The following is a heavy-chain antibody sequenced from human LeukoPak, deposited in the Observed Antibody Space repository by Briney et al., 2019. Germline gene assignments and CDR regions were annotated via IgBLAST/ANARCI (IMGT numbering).Heavy chain of an antibody. CDR1: GFTFSNFW. CDR3: VRDRGWDTFDY. Sequence: GGSLRLFCAASGFTFSNFWMTWVRQAPGRGLEWLANIKPDGSDKNHVDSVKGRFTISRDNAQNSLYLQMNSLSGEDTAVYYCVRDRGWDTFDYWGQGALVSVSS. CDR2: IKPDGSDK. V-gene: IGHV3-7*04. J-gene: IGHJ4*02. D-gene: IGHD6-19*01.